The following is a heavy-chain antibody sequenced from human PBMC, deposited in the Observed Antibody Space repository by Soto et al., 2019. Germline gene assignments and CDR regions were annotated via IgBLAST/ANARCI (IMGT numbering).Heavy chain of an antibody. CDR1: GGIFSNYA. Sequence: QVQLVQSGAEVKKPGSSVKVSCKASGGIFSNYAFSWVRQAPGQGLEWLGGIMPIFGRADYAQKFRGRVTITADEYTTTADLELSSRRSEDTAVYYCASWWKEAGIGGNYYYGMDVWGQGTTVTVSS. CDR2: IMPIFGRA. J-gene: IGHJ6*02. D-gene: IGHD6-19*01. V-gene: IGHV1-69*12. CDR3: ASWWKEAGIGGNYYYGMDV.